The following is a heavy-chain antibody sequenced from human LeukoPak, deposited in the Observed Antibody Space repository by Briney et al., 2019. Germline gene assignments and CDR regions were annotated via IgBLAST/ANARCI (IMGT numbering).Heavy chain of an antibody. V-gene: IGHV4-30-2*01. J-gene: IGHJ4*02. CDR2: IYHSGST. CDR1: GGSINSGDYS. CDR3: AGEADAGNYFDY. Sequence: SETLSLTCAVSGGSINSGDYSWSWIRQPPGKGLEWIGYIYHSGSTYYNPSLKSRITISKDTSKDQFSLRLSSVTAADTAVYYCAGEADAGNYFDYWGQGILVTVSS. D-gene: IGHD3-10*01.